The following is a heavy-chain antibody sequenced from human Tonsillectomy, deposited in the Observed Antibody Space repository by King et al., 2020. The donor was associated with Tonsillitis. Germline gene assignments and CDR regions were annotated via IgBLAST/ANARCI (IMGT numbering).Heavy chain of an antibody. J-gene: IGHJ3*01. Sequence: QLVQSGAEVKKSGESLKISCQGSGYSFTTYWIGWVRQMPGKGLEWMGLIYPSDSVTRYSPSFRGQDTISADKSINTAYLQWSSLKASDTATYYCARRDTVTDGNAFDVWGHGTMVTVSS. D-gene: IGHD2-15*01. CDR2: IYPSDSVT. CDR1: GYSFTTYW. CDR3: ARRDTVTDGNAFDV. V-gene: IGHV5-51*01.